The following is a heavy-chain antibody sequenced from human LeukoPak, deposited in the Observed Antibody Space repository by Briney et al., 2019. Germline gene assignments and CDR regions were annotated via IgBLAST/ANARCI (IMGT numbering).Heavy chain of an antibody. D-gene: IGHD2-15*01. CDR1: GFTFNIYS. CDR2: ISSSSSYI. V-gene: IGHV3-21*04. CDR3: AKGGCSGGSCYYYGMDV. Sequence: GGSLRLSCAASGFTFNIYSMNWVRQAPGKGLEWVSSISSSSSYIYYAESVKGRFTISRDNAKNSLYLQMNSLRAEDTALYYCAKGGCSGGSCYYYGMDVWGQGTTVTVSS. J-gene: IGHJ6*02.